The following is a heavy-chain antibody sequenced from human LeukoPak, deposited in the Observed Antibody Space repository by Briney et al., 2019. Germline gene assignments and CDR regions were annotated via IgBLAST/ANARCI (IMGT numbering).Heavy chain of an antibody. V-gene: IGHV4-31*03. D-gene: IGHD5-18*01. Sequence: SETLSLTCTVSGGSFSSGGYYWSWIRQHPGKGLEWIGYIYYSGSTYYNPSLKSRVTISVDTSKNQFSLKLSSVTAADTAVYYCARALPEADTVMVYFDYWGQGTLVTVSS. CDR2: IYYSGST. CDR3: ARALPEADTVMVYFDY. CDR1: GGSFSSGGYY. J-gene: IGHJ4*02.